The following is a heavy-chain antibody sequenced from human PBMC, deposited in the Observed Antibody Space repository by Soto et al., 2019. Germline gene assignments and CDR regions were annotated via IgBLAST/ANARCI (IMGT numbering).Heavy chain of an antibody. V-gene: IGHV3-30*18. Sequence: PGGSLRLSCAASGFTFSSYGMHWVRQAPGKGLEWVAVISYDGSNKYYADSVKGRFTISRDNSKNTLYLQMNSLRAEDTAVYYCAKSDWPEDYYDSSGYGDDAFDIWGQGTMVTVSS. CDR1: GFTFSSYG. CDR3: AKSDWPEDYYDSSGYGDDAFDI. J-gene: IGHJ3*02. D-gene: IGHD3-22*01. CDR2: ISYDGSNK.